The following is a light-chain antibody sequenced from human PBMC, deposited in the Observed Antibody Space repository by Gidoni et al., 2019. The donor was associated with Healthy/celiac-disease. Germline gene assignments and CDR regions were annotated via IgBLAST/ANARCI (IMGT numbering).Light chain of an antibody. CDR3: QQRSNWPPLT. J-gene: IGKJ4*01. Sequence: IVLTQSPATLSLSPGERATLSCRASQSVSSYLAWYHQKPGQAPSLLIYDASNRATGIPARFSGSGAGTDFTLTISSLEPEDFAVYYCQQRSNWPPLTFGGXTKVEIK. V-gene: IGKV3-11*01. CDR2: DAS. CDR1: QSVSSY.